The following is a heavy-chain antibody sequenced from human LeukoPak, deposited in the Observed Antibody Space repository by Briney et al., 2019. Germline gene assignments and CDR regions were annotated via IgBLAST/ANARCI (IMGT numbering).Heavy chain of an antibody. Sequence: SETLSLTCTVSGGSISSYYWSWIRQPPGKGLEWIGYIYYSGSTNYNPSLKSRVTISVDTSKNQFSLKLSSVTAADTAVYYCAREGVYCSSTSCYSWFDPWGQGTLVTVSS. D-gene: IGHD2-2*01. CDR1: GGSISSYY. V-gene: IGHV4-59*01. CDR3: AREGVYCSSTSCYSWFDP. J-gene: IGHJ5*02. CDR2: IYYSGST.